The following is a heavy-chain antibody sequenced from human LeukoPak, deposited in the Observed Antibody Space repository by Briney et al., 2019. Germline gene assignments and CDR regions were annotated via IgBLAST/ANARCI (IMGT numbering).Heavy chain of an antibody. Sequence: GRSLRLSCAASGFTFSSYWMSWVRQAPGKGLEWVANIKQDGSEKYYVDSVKGRFTTSRDNAKNLLYLQMNSLRAEDTALYYCAKDANIAVAGTYFDYWGQGTLVTVSS. J-gene: IGHJ4*02. CDR3: AKDANIAVAGTYFDY. V-gene: IGHV3-7*03. D-gene: IGHD6-19*01. CDR1: GFTFSSYW. CDR2: IKQDGSEK.